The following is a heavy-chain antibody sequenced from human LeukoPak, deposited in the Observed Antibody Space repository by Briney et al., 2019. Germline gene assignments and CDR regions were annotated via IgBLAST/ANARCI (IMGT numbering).Heavy chain of an antibody. Sequence: GASVKVSCKASGYTFSSYYMHWVRQAPGQGLEWMGILNPSGGATSYAQRFQGRVTMTRDTSTSTVYMDLSSLRSEDTAVYYCARVGSDGSRIAFDIWGQGTMVTVSS. CDR3: ARVGSDGSRIAFDI. J-gene: IGHJ3*02. CDR1: GYTFSSYY. CDR2: LNPSGGAT. V-gene: IGHV1-46*01. D-gene: IGHD2-15*01.